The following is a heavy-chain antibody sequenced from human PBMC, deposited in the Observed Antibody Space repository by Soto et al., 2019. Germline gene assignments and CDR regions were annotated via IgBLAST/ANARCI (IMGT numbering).Heavy chain of an antibody. V-gene: IGHV3-30*03. D-gene: IGHD6-13*01. Sequence: QVQLVESGGGVVQPGRSLRLSCAASGFTFSSYGMHWVRQAPGKGLEWVAVISYDGTNKYYVDSVEGRFTISRDNSKNTLYLQINSLRAEDTAVYYCERDGRIAATKGALYNWFDPWGQGTLVTVYS. CDR1: GFTFSSYG. J-gene: IGHJ5*02. CDR3: ERDGRIAATKGALYNWFDP. CDR2: ISYDGTNK.